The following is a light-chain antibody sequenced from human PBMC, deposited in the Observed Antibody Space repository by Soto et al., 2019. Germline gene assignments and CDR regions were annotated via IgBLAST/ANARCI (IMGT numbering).Light chain of an antibody. CDR2: EAY. V-gene: IGLV2-23*01. CDR1: SSDIESYFL. CDR3: CSYGTADTLG. Sequence: QSALTQPASVSGSPGQSITISCTGTSSDIESYFLVSWYQQKPGRVPKLVLYEAYKRPSGVSDRFSGSQSGNTASLTISGRLTEDEADYYCCSYGTADTLGFGGGTELTVL. J-gene: IGLJ3*02.